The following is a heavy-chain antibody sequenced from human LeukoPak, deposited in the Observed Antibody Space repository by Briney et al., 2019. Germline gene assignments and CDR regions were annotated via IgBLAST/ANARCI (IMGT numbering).Heavy chain of an antibody. CDR3: ARAGYCSGGSCYPYYYYYYMDV. V-gene: IGHV1-18*04. Sequence: ASVKVSCKASGYTFTGYHIHWVRQAPGQGLEWMGWISGHNDDTNYAQRLQGRVTMTTDTSTSTAYMELRSLRSDDTAVYYCARAGYCSGGSCYPYYYYYYMDVWGKGTTVTVSS. J-gene: IGHJ6*03. D-gene: IGHD2-15*01. CDR1: GYTFTGYH. CDR2: ISGHNDDT.